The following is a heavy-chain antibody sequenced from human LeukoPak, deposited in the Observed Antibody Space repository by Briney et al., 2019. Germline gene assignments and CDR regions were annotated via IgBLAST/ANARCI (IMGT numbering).Heavy chain of an antibody. CDR2: IYSTGRS. CDR1: GGSISNYF. CDR3: ARDIGTYCGGDCSYNWFDP. D-gene: IGHD2-21*02. Sequence: SETLSLTCTVSGGSISNYFWSWVRQPAGKGLEWIGRIYSTGRSDYNPSLKSRITMSVDTSKNQFSLKLSSVTAADTAVYYCARDIGTYCGGDCSYNWFDPWGQGTLVTVSS. J-gene: IGHJ5*02. V-gene: IGHV4-4*07.